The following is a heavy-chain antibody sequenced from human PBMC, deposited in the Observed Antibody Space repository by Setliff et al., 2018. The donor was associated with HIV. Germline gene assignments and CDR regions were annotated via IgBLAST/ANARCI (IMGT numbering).Heavy chain of an antibody. CDR1: GFSFNDHF. D-gene: IGHD3-10*01. CDR2: TRNKDRSYTT. V-gene: IGHV3-72*01. CDR3: ARSVIGYYYYGMDV. J-gene: IGHJ6*02. Sequence: GGSLRLSCAASGFSFNDHFMDWVRQAPGKGLEWVGRTRNKDRSYTTEYAASVQGRFSISRDDSKNLVYLQMNSLKAEDTAVYYCARSVIGYYYYGMDVWGQGTLVTVSS.